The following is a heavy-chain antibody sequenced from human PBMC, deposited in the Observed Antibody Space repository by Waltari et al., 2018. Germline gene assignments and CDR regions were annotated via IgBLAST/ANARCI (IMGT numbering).Heavy chain of an antibody. CDR1: GFTFSSYW. V-gene: IGHV3-74*01. D-gene: IGHD3-9*01. CDR3: AKVGILTGYNYGIDV. Sequence: DVQLVESGGGLVQPGGSLRLSCAASGFTFSSYWMHWVLQAPGKGLVLVSRIKMDGSTTDYADSVKGRFTISRDNAKNRLYLHMNSLRTEDTAVYYCAKVGILTGYNYGIDVWGQGTTVTVSS. J-gene: IGHJ6*02. CDR2: IKMDGSTT.